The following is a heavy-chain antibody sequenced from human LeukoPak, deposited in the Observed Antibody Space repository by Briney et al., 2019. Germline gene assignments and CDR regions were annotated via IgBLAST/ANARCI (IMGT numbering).Heavy chain of an antibody. V-gene: IGHV3-21*01. CDR1: GFTFSSFT. CDR3: ARGSVGAKN. D-gene: IGHD1-26*01. CDR2: ISSRSDYT. Sequence: GGSLRLSCAASGFTFSSFTMNWVRQAPGKGLEWVSCISSRSDYTYYADSVKGRFTISRDNAKNTLYLQMNSLRAEDTAVYYCARGSVGAKNWGQGTLVTVSS. J-gene: IGHJ4*02.